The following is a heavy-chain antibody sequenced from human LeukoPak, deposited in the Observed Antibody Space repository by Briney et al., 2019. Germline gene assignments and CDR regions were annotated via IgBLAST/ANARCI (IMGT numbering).Heavy chain of an antibody. Sequence: PAETLSLTCAVYGGSFRGYYWSWIRQPPGKGLEWIGEINHSGSTNYNPSLKSRVTISLDTSMKKFSLKLNSVAAADTAVYYCASTERCSTTCPLDYWGQGTLVTVSS. D-gene: IGHD2-2*01. CDR3: ASTERCSTTCPLDY. V-gene: IGHV4-34*01. J-gene: IGHJ4*02. CDR1: GGSFRGYY. CDR2: INHSGST.